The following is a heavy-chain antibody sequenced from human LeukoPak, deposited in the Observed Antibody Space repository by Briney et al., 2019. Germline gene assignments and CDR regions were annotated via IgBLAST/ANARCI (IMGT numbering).Heavy chain of an antibody. CDR1: GFSPSTSGMC. J-gene: IGHJ4*02. CDR2: IDWDDDK. D-gene: IGHD1-26*01. V-gene: IGHV2-70*11. Sequence: SGPALVKPTHTRTLTCSFFGFSPSTSGMCVSWIRQPPGEALEWLARIDWDDDKYYSTSLKTRLTISKDTSKNQVVLTMTNMDPVDTATYHCARIRMGVVGASQVYYLDYWGQGTLVTVSS. CDR3: ARIRMGVVGASQVYYLDY.